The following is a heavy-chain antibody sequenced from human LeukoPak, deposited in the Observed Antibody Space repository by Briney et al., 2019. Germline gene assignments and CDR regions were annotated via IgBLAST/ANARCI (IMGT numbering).Heavy chain of an antibody. CDR3: ATPLDYYDRSDSHQGGD. D-gene: IGHD3-22*01. CDR1: GFIFDDYA. J-gene: IGHJ4*02. CDR2: ISWNSGSI. Sequence: GRSLRLSCAASGFIFDDYAIHWVRQAPGKGLEWVSGISWNSGSIGYADSVKGRFTISRDNAKNSLYLQMNSLRAEDTAVYYCATPLDYYDRSDSHQGGDWGQGTLVTVSS. V-gene: IGHV3-9*01.